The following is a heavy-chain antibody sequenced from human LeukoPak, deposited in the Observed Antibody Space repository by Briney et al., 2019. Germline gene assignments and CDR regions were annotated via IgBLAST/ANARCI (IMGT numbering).Heavy chain of an antibody. D-gene: IGHD6-6*01. CDR3: ARGWSRYSRYRSSYPLGY. CDR2: INHSGST. J-gene: IGHJ4*02. CDR1: GGSFSGYY. V-gene: IGHV4-34*01. Sequence: PSETLSLTCAVYGGSFSGYYWSWIRQPPGKGLEGFMKINHSGSTNYNTSLKSRVTISVDTSKNQFSLKLSPVTAADTAVYYCARGWSRYSRYRSSYPLGYWGQGTLVTVSS.